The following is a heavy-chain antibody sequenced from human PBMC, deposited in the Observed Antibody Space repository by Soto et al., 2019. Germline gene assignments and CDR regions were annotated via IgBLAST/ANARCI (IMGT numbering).Heavy chain of an antibody. V-gene: IGHV3-9*01. CDR2: ISWNSGSI. CDR3: AKDRGLYLGYCSSTSCYTDV. J-gene: IGHJ6*04. CDR1: GFTFDDYA. Sequence: GGSLRLSCAASGFTFDDYAMHWVRQAPGKGLEWVSGISWNSGSIGYADSVKGRFTISRDNAKNSLYLQMNSLRAEDTALYYCAKDRGLYLGYCSSTSCYTDVWGKGTTVTVSS. D-gene: IGHD2-2*02.